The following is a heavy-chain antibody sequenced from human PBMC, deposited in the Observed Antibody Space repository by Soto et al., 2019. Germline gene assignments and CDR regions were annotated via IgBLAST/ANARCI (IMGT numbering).Heavy chain of an antibody. J-gene: IGHJ6*03. V-gene: IGHV4-59*01. Sequence: PSETLSLTCTVSGGSISSYYWSWIRQPPGKGLEWIGYIYYSGSTNYNPSLKSRVTISVDTSKNQFSLKLSSVTAADTAVYYCARVKRYTTMVRGVIIGYYYYMDVWGKGTTVTVSS. CDR2: IYYSGST. CDR3: ARVKRYTTMVRGVIIGYYYYMDV. CDR1: GGSISSYY. D-gene: IGHD3-10*01.